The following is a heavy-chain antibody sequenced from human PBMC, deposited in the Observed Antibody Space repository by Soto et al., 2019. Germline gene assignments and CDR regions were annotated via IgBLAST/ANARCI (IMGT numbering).Heavy chain of an antibody. CDR3: ARGYCGSGSGYLRRDAFDV. Sequence: EVQLVESGGGLVVPGGSLSLSCVASGFTFSNYHMSWVRQAPGKRLEWASSINPSSTHIYYADSVRGRFAISRDHSKNSQYLPMNSLRNEDAAVYYCARGYCGSGSGYLRRDAFDVWCQGTLVTVSS. CDR1: GFTFSNYH. CDR2: INPSSTHI. V-gene: IGHV3-21*01. D-gene: IGHD2-15*01. J-gene: IGHJ3*01.